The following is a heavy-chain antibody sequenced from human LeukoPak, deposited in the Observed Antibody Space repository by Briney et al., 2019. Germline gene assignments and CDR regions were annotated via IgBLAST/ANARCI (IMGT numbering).Heavy chain of an antibody. CDR2: IKSDGKT. D-gene: IGHD3-22*01. J-gene: IGHJ1*01. Sequence: GGTLRLSCEASGFTFSRYWMHWVRQAPGKGLVWVSRIKSDGKTNYADSVKGRFTISRDNAKNTVSLQMDSLRAEDTGVYYCARAPSEVGGYYPEYFRHWGQGTLVTVSS. CDR3: ARAPSEVGGYYPEYFRH. CDR1: GFTFSRYW. V-gene: IGHV3-74*01.